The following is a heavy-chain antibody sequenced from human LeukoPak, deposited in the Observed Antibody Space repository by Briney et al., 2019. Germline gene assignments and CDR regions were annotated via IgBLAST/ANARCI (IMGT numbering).Heavy chain of an antibody. Sequence: PGGSLRLSCAASGFTFSSYEMNWVRQAPGEGLELVVYISSSGGIIYYADSVKGPFTISRDNAKNSLYLQMNSLRAEDTAVYYCARDGRFDYSSSSYLDYWGQGTLVTVSS. V-gene: IGHV3-48*03. D-gene: IGHD6-6*01. CDR2: ISSSGGII. CDR3: ARDGRFDYSSSSYLDY. J-gene: IGHJ4*02. CDR1: GFTFSSYE.